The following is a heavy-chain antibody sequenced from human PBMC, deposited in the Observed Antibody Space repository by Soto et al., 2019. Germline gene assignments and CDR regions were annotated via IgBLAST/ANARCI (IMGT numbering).Heavy chain of an antibody. Sequence: GGSLRLSCAASGFTFSSYSMNWVRQAPGKGLEWVSYISSRSTAIYYADSVKGRFTISRDNAKNSLSLQMNSLRDDDTAVYYCARATKTSFYYDSSGHCDYWGQGTLVTVSS. J-gene: IGHJ4*02. D-gene: IGHD3-22*01. CDR3: ARATKTSFYYDSSGHCDY. V-gene: IGHV3-48*02. CDR2: ISSRSTAI. CDR1: GFTFSSYS.